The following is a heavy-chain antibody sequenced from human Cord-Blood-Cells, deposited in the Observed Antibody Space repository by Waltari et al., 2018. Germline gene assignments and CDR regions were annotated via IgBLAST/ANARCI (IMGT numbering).Heavy chain of an antibody. V-gene: IGHV3-9*01. J-gene: IGHJ4*02. CDR3: AKDPDY. CDR1: GFTFDDYA. CDR2: ISWKSGSI. Sequence: EVQLVESGGGLVQPGRSLRLSCAASGFTFDDYAMHWVRQAPGKGLEWVSGISWKSGSIGYADSVKGRFTISRDNAKNSLYLQMNSLRAEDTALYYCAKDPDYWGQGTLVTVSS.